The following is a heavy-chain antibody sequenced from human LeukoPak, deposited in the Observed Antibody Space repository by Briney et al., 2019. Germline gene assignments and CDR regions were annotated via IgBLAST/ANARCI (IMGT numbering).Heavy chain of an antibody. CDR2: INPNSGGT. V-gene: IGHV1-2*02. CDR3: ARAGGLTYYYDSSGYSENYFDY. J-gene: IGHJ4*02. CDR1: GYTFTSYD. D-gene: IGHD3-22*01. Sequence: ASVKVSCKASGYTFTSYDINWVRQATGQGLEWMGWINPNSGGTNYAQKFQGRVTMTRDTSISTAYMELSRLRSDDTAVYYCARAGGLTYYYDSSGYSENYFDYWGQGTLVTVSS.